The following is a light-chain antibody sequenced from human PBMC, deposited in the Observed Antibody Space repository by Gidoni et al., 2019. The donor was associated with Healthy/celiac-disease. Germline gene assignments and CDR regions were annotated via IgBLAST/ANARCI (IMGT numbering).Light chain of an antibody. J-gene: IGKJ3*01. CDR3: QQRSNWPL. CDR2: DAS. V-gene: IGKV3-11*01. Sequence: ELVLTQSPATLSLSPGERATLSCRASQSVSSYLAWYQQKPGQAPRLLIYDASNRATGIPARFSGSGSGTDFTLTISSLEPEDFAVYYCQQRSNWPLFXPXTKVEIK. CDR1: QSVSSY.